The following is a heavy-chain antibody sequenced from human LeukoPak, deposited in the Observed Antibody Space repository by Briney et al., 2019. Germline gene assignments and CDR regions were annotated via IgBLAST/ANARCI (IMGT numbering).Heavy chain of an antibody. J-gene: IGHJ4*02. D-gene: IGHD3-16*02. Sequence: ASVKLSCKAFGYTFTGYWMHWVRQAPGQGLEWMGWINPNSGGTNYAQKFQGRVTMTRDTSISTAYMELSRLRSDDTAVYYCARVAPLRLGELSFLRFWDYWGQGTLVTVSS. CDR1: GYTFTGYW. V-gene: IGHV1-2*02. CDR3: ARVAPLRLGELSFLRFWDY. CDR2: INPNSGGT.